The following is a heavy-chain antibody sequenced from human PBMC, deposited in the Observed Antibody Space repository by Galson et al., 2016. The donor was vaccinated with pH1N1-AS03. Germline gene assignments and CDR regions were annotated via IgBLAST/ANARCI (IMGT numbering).Heavy chain of an antibody. CDR3: VRESEISGVVFFDY. CDR2: ISAYYGDT. J-gene: IGHJ4*02. CDR1: GYIFTTYG. V-gene: IGHV1-18*01. D-gene: IGHD3-3*01. Sequence: SVKASCKASGYIFTTYGISWVRQAPGQGLEWMGWISAYYGDTHFARKLQERVTLTRDTSTATAYMELRNLRSDDTAVYYCVRESEISGVVFFDYWGQGTLVTVSS.